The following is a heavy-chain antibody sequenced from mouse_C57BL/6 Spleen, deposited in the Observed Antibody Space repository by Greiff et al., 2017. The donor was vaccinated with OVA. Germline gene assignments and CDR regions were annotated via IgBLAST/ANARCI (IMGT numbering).Heavy chain of an antibody. Sequence: QVQLQQPGAELVKPGASVKLSCKASGYTFTSYWMHWVKQRPGQGLEWLGMIHPNSGSTNYNEKFNSKATLTVDKSTSTSYMQLSSLTSEDSAVYYCASIGTSLWALADWGQGTLVTVSA. CDR1: GYTFTSYW. D-gene: IGHD1-1*02. V-gene: IGHV1-64*01. CDR2: IHPNSGST. CDR3: ASIGTSLWALAD. J-gene: IGHJ3*01.